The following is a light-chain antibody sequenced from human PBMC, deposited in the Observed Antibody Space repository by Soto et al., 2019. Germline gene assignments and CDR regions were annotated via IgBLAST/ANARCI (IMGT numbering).Light chain of an antibody. CDR3: LQYNSYRA. J-gene: IGKJ1*01. CDR2: KAS. V-gene: IGKV1-5*03. CDR1: QSIGSE. Sequence: IQLTQSPSTLSASIGDRVTITCRASQSIGSELAWYQQKPGKAPKLRIYKASSLESGVPSTFSGSGSGTEFSLTVSSLQPDDFATYYCLQYNSYRAFGQGTKVDI.